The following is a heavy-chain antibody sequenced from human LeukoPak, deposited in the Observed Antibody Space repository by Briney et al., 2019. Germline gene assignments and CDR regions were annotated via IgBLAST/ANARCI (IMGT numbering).Heavy chain of an antibody. CDR3: AKDASDYGDYYYGMDV. CDR2: ISYDGSNK. J-gene: IGHJ6*02. V-gene: IGHV3-30*18. CDR1: GFTFSSYG. D-gene: IGHD4-17*01. Sequence: GGSLRLSCAASGFTFSSYGMHWVRQAPGKGLEWVAVISYDGSNKYYADSVKGRFTISRDNSKNTLYLQMNSLSAEDTGVYYCAKDASDYGDYYYGMDVWGQGTTVTVSS.